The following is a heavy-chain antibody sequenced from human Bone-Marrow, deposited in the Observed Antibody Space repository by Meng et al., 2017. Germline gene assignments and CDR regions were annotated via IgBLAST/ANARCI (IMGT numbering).Heavy chain of an antibody. CDR1: GFTLSGYS. CDR3: ARDQEIVGATSFWDY. J-gene: IGHJ4*02. CDR2: IGSSSSYI. Sequence: GGSLRLSCAASGFTLSGYSMNWVRQAPGKGLEWVSSIGSSSSYIYYADSVKGRFTISRDNAKNSLYLQMNSLRAEDTAVYYCARDQEIVGATSFWDYWGQGTRVTVSS. D-gene: IGHD1-26*01. V-gene: IGHV3-21*01.